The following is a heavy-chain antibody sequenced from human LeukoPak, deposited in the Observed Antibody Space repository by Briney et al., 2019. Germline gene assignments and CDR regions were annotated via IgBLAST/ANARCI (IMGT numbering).Heavy chain of an antibody. J-gene: IGHJ4*02. CDR2: ISYDGSNK. CDR3: AREFEGSGFDY. CDR1: GFTFSSYA. D-gene: IGHD2-15*01. Sequence: GGSLRLSCAASGFTFSSYAMPWVRQAPGKGLEWVAVISYDGSNKYYADSVKGRFTISRDNSKNTLYLQMNSLRAEDTAVYYCAREFEGSGFDYWGQGTLVTVSS. V-gene: IGHV3-30*04.